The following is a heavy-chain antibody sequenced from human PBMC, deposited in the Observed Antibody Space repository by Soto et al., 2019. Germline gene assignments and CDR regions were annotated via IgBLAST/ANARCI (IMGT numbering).Heavy chain of an antibody. Sequence: ASVKVSCKASGYTFTDYHIHWVRQAPGQGLEFMGWINANNGGAGSAQQFQGRVTVTRDTSITTVYVELSNLRSDGTAVYYCAREGGSETLQPSYNWFDTWGQGTLVTVSS. CDR2: INANNGGA. CDR3: AREGGSETLQPSYNWFDT. CDR1: GYTFTDYH. V-gene: IGHV1-2*02. J-gene: IGHJ5*02. D-gene: IGHD6-25*01.